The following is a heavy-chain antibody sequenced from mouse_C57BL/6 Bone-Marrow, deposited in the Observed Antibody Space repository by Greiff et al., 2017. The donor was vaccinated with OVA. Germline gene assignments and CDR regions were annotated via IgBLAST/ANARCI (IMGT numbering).Heavy chain of an antibody. CDR2: IDPNSGGT. V-gene: IGHV1-72*01. CDR3: ARGMVTHFDY. Sequence: QVQLQQPGAELVMPGASVKLSCKASGYTFTSYWMHWVNQRPGQGLEWIGRIDPNSGGTKYNEKFKSKATLTVDKPSSTAYMQLSSLTSEDSAVYYCARGMVTHFDYWGQGTTLTVSS. D-gene: IGHD2-2*01. J-gene: IGHJ2*01. CDR1: GYTFTSYW.